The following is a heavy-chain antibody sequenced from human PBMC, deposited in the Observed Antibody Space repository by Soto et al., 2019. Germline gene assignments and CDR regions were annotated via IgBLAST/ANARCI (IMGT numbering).Heavy chain of an antibody. D-gene: IGHD3-10*01. V-gene: IGHV3-49*03. CDR3: TRQTLWFGEILLDY. CDR2: IRSKAYGGTT. J-gene: IGHJ4*02. CDR1: GFTFGDYA. Sequence: GGSLRLSCTASGFTFGDYAMSWFRQAPGKGLEWVGFIRSKAYGGTTEYAASVKGRFTISRDDSKSIAYLQMNSLKTEDTAVYYCTRQTLWFGEILLDYWGQGTLVTVSS.